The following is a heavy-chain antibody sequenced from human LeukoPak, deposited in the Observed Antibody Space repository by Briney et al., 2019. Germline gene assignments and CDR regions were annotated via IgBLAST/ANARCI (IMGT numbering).Heavy chain of an antibody. Sequence: VASLKVSCKASGGTFSSYAISWVRQAPGQGLEWMGGIIPIFGTANYAQKFQGRVTITADESTSTAYMELSSLRSEDTAVYYCARGERYYYDSSPFDYWGQGTLVTVSS. CDR3: ARGERYYYDSSPFDY. J-gene: IGHJ4*02. D-gene: IGHD3-22*01. CDR1: GGTFSSYA. CDR2: IIPIFGTA. V-gene: IGHV1-69*13.